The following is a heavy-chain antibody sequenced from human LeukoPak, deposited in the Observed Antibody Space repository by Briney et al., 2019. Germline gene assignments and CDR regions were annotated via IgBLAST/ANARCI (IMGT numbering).Heavy chain of an antibody. V-gene: IGHV4-34*01. Sequence: SETLSLTCAVYGGSFSAYYWSWIRQPPGKGLEWIGEINHSGSTNYNPSLKSRVTVSVDTSKNQFSLKLSSVTAADTAVYYCARGRYCSSTSCRRYYYYYMDVWGKGTTVTVSS. CDR1: GGSFSAYY. CDR2: INHSGST. J-gene: IGHJ6*03. CDR3: ARGRYCSSTSCRRYYYYYMDV. D-gene: IGHD2-2*01.